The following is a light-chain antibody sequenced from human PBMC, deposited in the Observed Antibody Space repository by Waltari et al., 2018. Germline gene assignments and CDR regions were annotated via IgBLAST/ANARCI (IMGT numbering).Light chain of an antibody. J-gene: IGKJ5*01. CDR1: QSVIDY. CDR2: RAS. CDR3: QQRSNWRST. Sequence: EIVLTQSPATLSLSPGERATFSCRASQSVIDYVAWYQQKPGQAPRLLIYRASNRATGIPARFSGSGSETDFTLTISSLEPEDFAVYYCQQRSNWRSTFGQGTRLEIK. V-gene: IGKV3-11*01.